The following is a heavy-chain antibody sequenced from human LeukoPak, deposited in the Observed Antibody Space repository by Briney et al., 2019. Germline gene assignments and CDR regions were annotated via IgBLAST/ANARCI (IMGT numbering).Heavy chain of an antibody. CDR1: GFPLSSYA. V-gene: IGHV3-23*01. J-gene: IGHJ5*02. D-gene: IGHD3-10*01. CDR3: ARDGSYGSGRMLRAPNWFDP. CDR2: TSSSDPGT. Sequence: GGSLRLSCAASGFPLSSYAMSWVRQASGKGLEWGSATSSSDPGTYYADSVRGRFTISRDNSKNTLYLQLNSLRVEDAGVYYCARDGSYGSGRMLRAPNWFDPWGQGTLVTVSS.